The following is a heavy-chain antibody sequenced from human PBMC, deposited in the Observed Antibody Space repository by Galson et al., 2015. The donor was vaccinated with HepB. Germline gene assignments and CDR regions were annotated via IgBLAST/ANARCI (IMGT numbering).Heavy chain of an antibody. CDR3: ARVLGYFYWSPGSDAFDT. J-gene: IGHJ3*02. CDR2: ISAYNGNT. Sequence: SVKVSCKASGYTFTRYGVTWVRQAPGQGLEWMGWISAYNGNTNYAQKLQGRVTMTADTSTSTAYMELRSLRSDDTAVYYCARVLGYFYWSPGSDAFDTWGQGTMVTVTS. D-gene: IGHD3-9*01. CDR1: GYTFTRYG. V-gene: IGHV1-18*01.